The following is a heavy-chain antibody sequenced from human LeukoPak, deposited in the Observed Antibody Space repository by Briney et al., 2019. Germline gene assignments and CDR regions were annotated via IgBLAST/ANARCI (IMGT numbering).Heavy chain of an antibody. CDR2: ISSSSSYI. CDR1: GFTFSSYS. V-gene: IGHV3-21*01. Sequence: GGSLRLSCAASGFTFSSYSMNWVRQAPGKGLEWVSSISSSSSYIYYADSVKGGFTISRDNAKNSLYLQMNSLRAEDTAVYYCARDQASPLYPGDCGGDCYNWFDPWGQGTLVTVSS. D-gene: IGHD2-21*02. CDR3: ARDQASPLYPGDCGGDCYNWFDP. J-gene: IGHJ5*02.